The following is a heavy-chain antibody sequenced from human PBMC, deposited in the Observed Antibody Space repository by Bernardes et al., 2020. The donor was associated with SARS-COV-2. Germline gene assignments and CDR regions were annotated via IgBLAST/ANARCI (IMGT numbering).Heavy chain of an antibody. CDR1: GGSISSYY. V-gene: IGHV4-59*08. Sequence: SETLSLTCTVSGGSISSYYWSWIRQPPGKGLEWIGYIYYSGSTNYNPSLKSRVTISVDTSKNQFSLKLSSVTAADTAVYYCARRRYYYHMDVLRKGTTVTVSS. J-gene: IGHJ6*03. CDR3: ARRRYYYHMDV. CDR2: IYYSGST.